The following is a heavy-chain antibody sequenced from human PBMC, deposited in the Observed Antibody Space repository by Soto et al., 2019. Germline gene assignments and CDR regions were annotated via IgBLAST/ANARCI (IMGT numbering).Heavy chain of an antibody. V-gene: IGHV4-39*01. Sequence: QLQLQESGPGLVKPSETLSLTCNVSGGSISSRSYYWGWIRQPPGKGLEWIGSIYYSGSTYYNPSLKSRVTIPVDTSKNQFSLKLSSVTVADTAVYYCARRHSGSTGHFDYWGQGTLVTVSS. D-gene: IGHD1-26*01. CDR3: ARRHSGSTGHFDY. J-gene: IGHJ4*02. CDR2: IYYSGST. CDR1: GGSISSRSYY.